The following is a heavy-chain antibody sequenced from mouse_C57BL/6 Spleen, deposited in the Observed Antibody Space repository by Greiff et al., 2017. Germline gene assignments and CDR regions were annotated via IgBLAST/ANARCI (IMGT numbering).Heavy chain of an antibody. J-gene: IGHJ4*01. Sequence: VQLQQSGTELVKPGASVKLSCKASGYTFTSYWMHWVKQRPGQGLEWIGNINPSNGGTNYNEKFKSKATLTVDKSSSTAYMQLSSLTSEDSAVYYCARSGGSSRYAMDYWGQGTSVTVSS. CDR2: INPSNGGT. D-gene: IGHD1-1*01. V-gene: IGHV1-53*01. CDR1: GYTFTSYW. CDR3: ARSGGSSRYAMDY.